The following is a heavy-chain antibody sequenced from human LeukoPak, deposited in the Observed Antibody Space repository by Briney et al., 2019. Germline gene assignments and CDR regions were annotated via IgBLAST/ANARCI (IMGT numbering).Heavy chain of an antibody. V-gene: IGHV4-59*01. CDR1: GGSISSYY. CDR2: IYYSGST. D-gene: IGHD6-19*01. J-gene: IGHJ5*02. CDR3: ASQVAVAGYVTGWFDP. Sequence: KPSETLSLTCTVSGGSISSYYCSWIRQPPGKGLEWIGYIYYSGSTNYNPSLKSRVTISVDTSKNQFSLKLSSVTAADTAVYYCASQVAVAGYVTGWFDPWGQGTLVTVSS.